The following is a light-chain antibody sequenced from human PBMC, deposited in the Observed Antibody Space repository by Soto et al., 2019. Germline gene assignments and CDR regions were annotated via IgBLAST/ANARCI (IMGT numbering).Light chain of an antibody. Sequence: DIQMTQSPSSLSASVGDRVTITCRARQDIRNYLAWHQQKPGKVPKLLIYAASTLQSVVSSRFSGSGSGTDFTLTISSLQPEDFATYYCQKYDTTPPWEFGQGTKVEIK. CDR1: QDIRNY. J-gene: IGKJ1*01. V-gene: IGKV1-27*01. CDR2: AAS. CDR3: QKYDTTPPWE.